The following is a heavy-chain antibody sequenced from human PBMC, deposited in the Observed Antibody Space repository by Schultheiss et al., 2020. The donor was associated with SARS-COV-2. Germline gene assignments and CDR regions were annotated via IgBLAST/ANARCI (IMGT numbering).Heavy chain of an antibody. CDR3: AKDNGDYVFDY. Sequence: GGSLRLSCAASGFTFSSYSMNWVRQAPGKGLEWVSYISSSSSYIYYADSVKGRFTISRDNSKNTLYLQMNSLRAEDTALYYCAKDNGDYVFDYWGQGTLVTVSS. CDR1: GFTFSSYS. CDR2: ISSSSSYI. V-gene: IGHV3-21*05. J-gene: IGHJ4*02. D-gene: IGHD4-17*01.